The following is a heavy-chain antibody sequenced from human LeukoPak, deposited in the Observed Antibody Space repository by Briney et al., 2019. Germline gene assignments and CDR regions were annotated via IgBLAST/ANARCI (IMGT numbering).Heavy chain of an antibody. CDR2: IYTSGST. Sequence: SETLSLTCTVSGGSISSYYWSWIRQPPGKGLEWIGYIYTSGSTNYNSSLKSRVTISVDTSKSQFSLKLSSVTAADTAVYYCARQPRSNYDFWSGYYGDYYYYMDVWGKGTTVTVSS. CDR3: ARQPRSNYDFWSGYYGDYYYYMDV. D-gene: IGHD3-3*01. CDR1: GGSISSYY. V-gene: IGHV4-4*09. J-gene: IGHJ6*03.